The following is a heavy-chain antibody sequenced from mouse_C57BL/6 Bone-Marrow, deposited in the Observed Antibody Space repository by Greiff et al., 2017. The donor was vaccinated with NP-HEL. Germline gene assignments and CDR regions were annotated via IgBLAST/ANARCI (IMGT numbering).Heavy chain of an antibody. CDR2: IYPRDGST. J-gene: IGHJ2*01. CDR3: TRANYGSSYY. D-gene: IGHD1-1*01. CDR1: GYTFTSYV. V-gene: IGHV1-85*01. Sequence: QVQLQQSGPELVKPGASVKLSCKASGYTFTSYVINWVKQRPGQGLEWIGWIYPRDGSTKYNEKFKGKATLTGDTSSSTANMELHSLTSEDSAVYFGTRANYGSSYYWGQGTTLTVSS.